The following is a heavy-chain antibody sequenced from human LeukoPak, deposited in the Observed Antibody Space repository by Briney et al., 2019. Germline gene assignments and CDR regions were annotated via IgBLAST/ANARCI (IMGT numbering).Heavy chain of an antibody. J-gene: IGHJ4*02. CDR1: GFTFSSYE. CDR3: ARDTLDYSSSSSYFDY. D-gene: IGHD6-6*01. Sequence: GGSLRLSCAASGFTFSSYEMNWVRQAPGKGLEWVSYISSSGSTIYYADSVKGRFTISRDNAKNSLYLQMNSRRAEDTAVYYCARDTLDYSSSSSYFDYWGQGTLVTVSS. CDR2: ISSSGSTI. V-gene: IGHV3-48*03.